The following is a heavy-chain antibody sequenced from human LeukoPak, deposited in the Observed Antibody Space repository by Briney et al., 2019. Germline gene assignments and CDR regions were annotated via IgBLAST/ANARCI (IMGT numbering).Heavy chain of an antibody. J-gene: IGHJ5*02. CDR3: AREIGYCSSTSCFNWFDP. V-gene: IGHV4-34*01. Sequence: PSETLPLTCAVYGGSFSGYYWSWIRQPPGKGLEWIGEINQSGSTNYNPSLKSRVTLSVDKSNNLFSLMLSSVPAADTAVYYCAREIGYCSSTSCFNWFDPWGQGTLVTVSS. D-gene: IGHD2-2*01. CDR1: GGSFSGYY. CDR2: INQSGST.